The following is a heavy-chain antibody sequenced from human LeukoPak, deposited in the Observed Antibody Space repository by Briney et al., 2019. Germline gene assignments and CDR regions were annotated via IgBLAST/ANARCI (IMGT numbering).Heavy chain of an antibody. CDR1: GFTFSSYT. CDR2: ISYDGSNK. CDR3: AKEMYYYDSSGFSLYYYYGMDV. J-gene: IGHJ6*02. Sequence: GGSLRLSCAASGFTFSSYTMSWVRQAPGKGLEWVAVISYDGSNKYYADSVKGRFTISRDNSKNMLYLQMNSLRAEDTAVYYCAKEMYYYDSSGFSLYYYYGMDVWGQGTTVTVSS. D-gene: IGHD3-22*01. V-gene: IGHV3-30*18.